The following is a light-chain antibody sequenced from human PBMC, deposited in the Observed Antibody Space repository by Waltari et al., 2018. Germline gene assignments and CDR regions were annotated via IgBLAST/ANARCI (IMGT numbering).Light chain of an antibody. CDR2: DAS. Sequence: EIVMTQPPATLSVSAGERATLSCRASQSVTSNLAWYQQKLGQAPRLLIYDASTRATGVPARFSGSGSGTEFTLTISSLQSEDFALYYCQQYNNWPWTFGQGTKVEIK. CDR1: QSVTSN. J-gene: IGKJ1*01. CDR3: QQYNNWPWT. V-gene: IGKV3-15*01.